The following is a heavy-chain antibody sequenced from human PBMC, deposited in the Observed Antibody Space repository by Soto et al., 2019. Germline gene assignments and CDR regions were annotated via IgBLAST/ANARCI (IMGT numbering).Heavy chain of an antibody. CDR1: GYTFTSYD. CDR3: ARGQYYDFWSGYPNLYYYYGMDV. Sequence: ASVKVSCKASGYTFTSYDINWVRQATGQGLEWMGWMNPNSGNTGYAQKFQGRVTMTRNTSISTAYMELSSLRSEDTAVYYCARGQYYDFWSGYPNLYYYYGMDVWGQGTTVTVSS. J-gene: IGHJ6*02. D-gene: IGHD3-3*01. V-gene: IGHV1-8*01. CDR2: MNPNSGNT.